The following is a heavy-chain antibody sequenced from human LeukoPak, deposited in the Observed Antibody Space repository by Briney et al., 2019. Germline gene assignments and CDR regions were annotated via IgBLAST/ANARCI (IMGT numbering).Heavy chain of an antibody. Sequence: GESLKISCQGSGYSFTTYWISWVRQMPGKGLEWMGIIYPGDSDTRYSPSFQGQVTISADKSITTAYLQWSSLKASDTAMYDCARHGNLNYEDYWGQGTLVTVSS. CDR3: ARHGNLNYEDY. CDR2: IYPGDSDT. CDR1: GYSFTTYW. J-gene: IGHJ4*02. V-gene: IGHV5-51*01. D-gene: IGHD1-7*01.